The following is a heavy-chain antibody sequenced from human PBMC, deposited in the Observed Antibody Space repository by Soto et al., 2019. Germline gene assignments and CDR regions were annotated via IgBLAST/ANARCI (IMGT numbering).Heavy chain of an antibody. CDR2: ISSSSSTI. CDR3: ARRGRSGYSSGWYDAFDI. Sequence: GGSLRLSCAASGFTFSSYSMNWVRQAPGKGLEWVSYISSSSSTIYYADSVKGRFTISRDNAKNSLYLQMNSLRAEDTAVYYCARRGRSGYSSGWYDAFDIWGQGTLVTLSS. J-gene: IGHJ3*02. V-gene: IGHV3-48*01. D-gene: IGHD6-19*01. CDR1: GFTFSSYS.